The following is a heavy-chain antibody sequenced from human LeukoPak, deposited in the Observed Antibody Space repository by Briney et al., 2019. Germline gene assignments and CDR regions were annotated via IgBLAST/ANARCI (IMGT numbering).Heavy chain of an antibody. CDR1: GGSFSGYY. D-gene: IGHD1-26*01. CDR2: INHSGST. J-gene: IGHJ4*02. CDR3: ARGRLLGY. Sequence: SETLSLTCAVYGGSFSGYYWSWIRQPPGKGLEWIGEINHSGSTNYNPSLKGRVTISVDTSKNQFSLKLSSVTAADTAVYYCARGRLLGYWGQGTLVTVSS. V-gene: IGHV4-34*01.